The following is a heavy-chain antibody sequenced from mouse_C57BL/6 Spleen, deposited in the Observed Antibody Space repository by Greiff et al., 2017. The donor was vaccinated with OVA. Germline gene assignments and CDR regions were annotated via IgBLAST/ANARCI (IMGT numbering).Heavy chain of an antibody. D-gene: IGHD1-2*01. J-gene: IGHJ3*01. CDR3: ARDRLLTGFAY. CDR1: GFTFSSYA. Sequence: EVQVVESGGGLVKPGGSLKLSCAASGFTFSSYAMSWVRQTPEKRLEWVATISDGGSYTYYPDNVKGRFTISRDNAKNNLYLQMSHLKSADTAMYYCARDRLLTGFAYWGQGTLVTVSA. V-gene: IGHV5-4*01. CDR2: ISDGGSYT.